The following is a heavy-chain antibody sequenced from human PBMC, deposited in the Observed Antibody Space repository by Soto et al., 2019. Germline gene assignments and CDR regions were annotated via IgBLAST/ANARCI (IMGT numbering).Heavy chain of an antibody. CDR1: GGTFSSYA. V-gene: IGHV1-69*13. CDR2: IIPIFGTA. CDR3: ARTWMTTGYYYGMDV. J-gene: IGHJ6*02. Sequence: SVKVSCKASGGTFSSYAIGWVRQAPGQGLEWMGGIIPIFGTANYAQKFQGRVTITADESTSTAYMELSSLRSEDTAVYYCARTWMTTGYYYGMDVWGQGTTVTVSS. D-gene: IGHD4-17*01.